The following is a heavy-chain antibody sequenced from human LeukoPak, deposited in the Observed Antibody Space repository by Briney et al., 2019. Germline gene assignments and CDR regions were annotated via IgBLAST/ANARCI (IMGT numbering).Heavy chain of an antibody. CDR3: VSEERAVKDS. Sequence: GGSLRLSCAASGLVFSRSGMHWVRQAPGKGLEWVAFLQYDGNEIYYAESVKGRLTISRDNSKNTLYLQMSSLRSDDTAVYYCVSEERAVKDSWGQGTLVSVSS. V-gene: IGHV3-30*02. CDR1: GLVFSRSG. D-gene: IGHD3-10*01. J-gene: IGHJ4*02. CDR2: LQYDGNEI.